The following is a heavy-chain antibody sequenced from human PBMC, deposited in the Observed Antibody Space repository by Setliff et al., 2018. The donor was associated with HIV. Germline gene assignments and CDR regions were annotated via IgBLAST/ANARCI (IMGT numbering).Heavy chain of an antibody. CDR2: IYFSGST. Sequence: SETLSLTCTVSGVSISSHYWSWIRQPPGKGLEWIGYIYFSGSTSYNPSLKSRVTISVDTSKNQFSLKLSPVTAADTAVYYCARLLGVVITWWFDPWGQGTLVTVSS. J-gene: IGHJ5*02. D-gene: IGHD3-3*01. V-gene: IGHV4-59*11. CDR1: GVSISSHY. CDR3: ARLLGVVITWWFDP.